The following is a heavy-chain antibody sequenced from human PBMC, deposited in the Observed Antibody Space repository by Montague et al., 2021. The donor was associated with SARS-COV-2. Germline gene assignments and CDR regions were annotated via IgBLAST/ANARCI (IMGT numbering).Heavy chain of an antibody. D-gene: IGHD4-17*01. CDR2: IYWDDDK. CDR1: GFSLSSSGVG. V-gene: IGHV2-5*02. Sequence: PALVKPTQTLTLTCTVSGFSLSSSGVGVGWIRRPPGKALEWLALIYWDDDKRYSPSLKSRLTITKDTSKNQVVLTMTNMDPIDTATYYCARSYGDYRDSYFDYWGQGTLVTVSS. CDR3: ARSYGDYRDSYFDY. J-gene: IGHJ4*02.